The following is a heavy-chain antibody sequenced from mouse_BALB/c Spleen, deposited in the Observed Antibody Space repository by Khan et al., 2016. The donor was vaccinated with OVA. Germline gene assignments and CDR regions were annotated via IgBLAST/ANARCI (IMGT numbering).Heavy chain of an antibody. CDR3: ARSNYYCSSLYALDY. CDR2: IAPGSGST. V-gene: IGHV1S41*01. D-gene: IGHD1-1*01. CDR1: GYTFTSYW. Sequence: DLVKPGASVKLSCKASGYTFTSYWINWIKQRPGQGLEWIGRIAPGSGSTYYNEMFKGKATLTVDTSSSTASIQLSSLSSEDSAVSFCARSNYYCSSLYALDYWGQGTSVTVSS. J-gene: IGHJ4*01.